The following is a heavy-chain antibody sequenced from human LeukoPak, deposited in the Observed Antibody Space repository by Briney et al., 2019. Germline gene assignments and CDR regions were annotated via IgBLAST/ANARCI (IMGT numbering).Heavy chain of an antibody. CDR2: IIPILGIA. J-gene: IGHJ4*02. V-gene: IGHV1-69*04. D-gene: IGHD3-10*01. CDR1: GGTFSSYA. CDR3: ARGLYGSGSYYTGDFDY. Sequence: SVKVSCKASGGTFSSYAISWVRQAPGQGLEWMGRIIPILGIANYAQKFQGRVTMTRNTSISTAYMELSSLRSEDTAVYYCARGLYGSGSYYTGDFDYWGQGTLVTVSS.